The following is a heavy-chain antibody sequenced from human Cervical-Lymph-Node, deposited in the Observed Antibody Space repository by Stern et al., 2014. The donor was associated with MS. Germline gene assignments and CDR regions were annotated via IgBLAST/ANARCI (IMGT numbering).Heavy chain of an antibody. CDR3: ARAGKFRYFDWLLPSYYYYGMDV. J-gene: IGHJ6*02. D-gene: IGHD3-9*01. V-gene: IGHV1-69*12. CDR2: IIPTFGTA. CDR1: GCTFSSYA. Sequence: QVQLVQSGAELMKPGSSVKVSCAASGCTFSSYAITWVRQAPGKGLEWMGGIIPTFGTANYAQKFQGRVTITADDSTSTTYMELRSMRSEDTAVYYCARAGKFRYFDWLLPSYYYYGMDVWGQGTTVTVSS.